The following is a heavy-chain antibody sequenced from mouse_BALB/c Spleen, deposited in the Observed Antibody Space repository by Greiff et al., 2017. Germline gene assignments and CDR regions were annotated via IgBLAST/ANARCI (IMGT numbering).Heavy chain of an antibody. D-gene: IGHD2-1*01. CDR3: ARHEDGNYAMDD. CDR2: ISSGGSYT. J-gene: IGHJ4*01. CDR1: GFTFSSYG. Sequence: DVMLVESGGDLVKPGGSLKLSCAASGFTFSSYGMSWVRQTPDKRLEWVATISSGGSYTYSPDSVKGRFTISRDNAKNTLYLQMSSLKSEDTAMYYCARHEDGNYAMDDWGEGTSGTVSS. V-gene: IGHV5-6*02.